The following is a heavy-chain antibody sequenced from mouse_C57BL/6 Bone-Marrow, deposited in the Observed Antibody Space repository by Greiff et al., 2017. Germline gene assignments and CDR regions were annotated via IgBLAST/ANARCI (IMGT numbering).Heavy chain of an antibody. J-gene: IGHJ3*01. Sequence: QVQLKESGPELVKPGASVKISCKASGYAFSSSWMNWVKQRPGKGLEWIGRIYPGDGDTNYNGKFKGKATLTADKSSSTAYMQLSSLTSEDSAVYFCARDPTLFAYWGQGTLVTVSA. CDR2: IYPGDGDT. CDR3: ARDPTLFAY. CDR1: GYAFSSSW. V-gene: IGHV1-82*01.